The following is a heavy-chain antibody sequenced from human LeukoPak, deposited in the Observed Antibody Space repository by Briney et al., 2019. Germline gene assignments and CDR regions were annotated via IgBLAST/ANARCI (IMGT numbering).Heavy chain of an antibody. CDR2: ISSSSSYI. J-gene: IGHJ4*02. CDR1: GFTFSSYS. Sequence: GGSLRLSCAASGFTFSSYSMNWVRQAPGKGLEWVSSISSSSSYIYYADSVKGRFTISRDNAKNSLYLQMNSLRAEDTAVYYCARGLEVYAIIYYFDYWGQGTLVTVSS. D-gene: IGHD2-8*01. CDR3: ARGLEVYAIIYYFDY. V-gene: IGHV3-21*01.